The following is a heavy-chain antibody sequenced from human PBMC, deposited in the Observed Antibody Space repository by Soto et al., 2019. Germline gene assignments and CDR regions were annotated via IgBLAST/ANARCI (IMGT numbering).Heavy chain of an antibody. CDR1: GLAFSNYA. J-gene: IGHJ4*02. D-gene: IGHD3-16*01. V-gene: IGHV3-23*01. CDR3: AKGDLLWDPFDF. CDR2: ITASGYSA. Sequence: EAQLLESGGGLVQPGGSLGLSCAASGLAFSNYAMTWVRQAPGKGLEWVSIITASGYSAYYGGAVKGRFTTSRDNSRSTLYLQMNGLRANDTAVYYCAKGDLLWDPFDFWGQGTLVTVSS.